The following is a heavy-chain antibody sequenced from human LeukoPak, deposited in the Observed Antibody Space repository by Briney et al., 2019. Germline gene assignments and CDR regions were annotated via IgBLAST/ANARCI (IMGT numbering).Heavy chain of an antibody. CDR1: GYSLSDLC. D-gene: IGHD5-12*01. V-gene: IGHV1-24*01. CDR2: FNPEHTET. CDR3: AQQKAGYSGSPSWFDP. Sequence: ASVKVSCKVSGYSLSDLCLQWVRQAPGQGLEWMGGFNPEHTETIYSQKFQGRVTLTEDTSTDTAYMELSSLRSEDTAMYFCAQQKAGYSGSPSWFDPWGQGTLVTVSS. J-gene: IGHJ5*02.